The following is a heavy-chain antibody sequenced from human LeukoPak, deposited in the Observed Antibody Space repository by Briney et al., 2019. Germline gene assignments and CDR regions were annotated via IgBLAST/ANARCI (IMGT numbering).Heavy chain of an antibody. CDR2: VYYSGST. CDR1: GDSISSTYYY. Sequence: SETLSLTCTVSGDSISSTYYYWGWIRQPPGKGLEWVGSVYYSGSTYYSPSLSSRVTISVDTSKNQFSLKLSSVTAADTAVYYCARALYEYSSSSHFDYWGQGTLVTVSS. V-gene: IGHV4-39*07. CDR3: ARALYEYSSSSHFDY. D-gene: IGHD6-6*01. J-gene: IGHJ4*02.